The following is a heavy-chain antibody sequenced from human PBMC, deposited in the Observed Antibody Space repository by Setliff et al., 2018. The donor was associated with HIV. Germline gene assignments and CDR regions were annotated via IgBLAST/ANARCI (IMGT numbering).Heavy chain of an antibody. CDR3: ARDGLRGYSYGIGWHIEV. V-gene: IGHV4-31*03. CDR1: GGSISRGGYY. J-gene: IGHJ2*01. D-gene: IGHD5-18*01. CDR2: TSHSGGT. Sequence: PSETLSLTCTVSGGSISRGGYYWNWIRQLPGQGLEWMGYTSHSGGTYHNPSLEGRVGLSVDTSKNQFSLHLSSVTAADTAVYFCARDGLRGYSYGIGWHIEVWGRGTLVTVSS.